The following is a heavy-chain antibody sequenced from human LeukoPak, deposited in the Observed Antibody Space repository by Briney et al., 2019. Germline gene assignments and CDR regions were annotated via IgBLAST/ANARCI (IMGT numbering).Heavy chain of an antibody. D-gene: IGHD5-18*01. V-gene: IGHV1-2*02. J-gene: IGHJ4*02. CDR2: INPNSGGP. Sequence: ASVTVSCKASGYTFTGYYMHWVRQAPGQGLEWMGWINPNSGGPNYGQKFQGTVTMTRDTSISTAYLELSNLRSDDTAAYYCVGGYSYGFYFDYWGQGSLVTVSS. CDR3: VGGYSYGFYFDY. CDR1: GYTFTGYY.